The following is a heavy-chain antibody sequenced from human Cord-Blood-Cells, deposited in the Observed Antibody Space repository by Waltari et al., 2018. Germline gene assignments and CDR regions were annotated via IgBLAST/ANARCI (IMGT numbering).Heavy chain of an antibody. D-gene: IGHD7-27*01. CDR3: ARGAGDHFYYFDY. CDR1: GGSFSGYY. V-gene: IGHV4-34*01. Sequence: QVQLQQWGAGLLKPSETLSLTCAVYGGSFSGYYWSCIRQPPGKGLEWIGEINHSGSTNYNPSLNSRVTISVDTSKNQFYLKLSSVTDADTAVYYCARGAGDHFYYFDYWGQGPLVTVSS. CDR2: INHSGST. J-gene: IGHJ4*02.